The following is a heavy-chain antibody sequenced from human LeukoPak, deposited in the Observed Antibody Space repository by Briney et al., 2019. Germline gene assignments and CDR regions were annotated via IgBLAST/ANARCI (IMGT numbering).Heavy chain of an antibody. CDR3: AKYLFYYGDYRDAFDI. J-gene: IGHJ3*02. V-gene: IGHV3-53*01. CDR1: GFNVANNY. CDR2: IYTAGST. D-gene: IGHD4-17*01. Sequence: PGGSLRLSCAASGFNVANNYMSWVRLAPGKGLQWVSLIYTAGSTYYTDSVKGRFTISRDASKNTLYLQMNSLSAEDTAVYYCAKYLFYYGDYRDAFDIWGPGTMVTVSS.